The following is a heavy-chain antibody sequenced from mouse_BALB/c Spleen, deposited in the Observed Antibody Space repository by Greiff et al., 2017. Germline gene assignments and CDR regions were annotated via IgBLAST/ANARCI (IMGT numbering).Heavy chain of an antibody. Sequence: EVNVVESGGGLVKPGGSLKLSCAASGFTFSDYYMYWVRQTPEKRLEWVATISDGGSYTYYPDSVKGRFTISRDNAKNNLYLQMSSLKSEDTAMYYCASNWVAYWGQGTLVTVSA. CDR2: ISDGGSYT. CDR1: GFTFSDYY. J-gene: IGHJ3*01. V-gene: IGHV5-4*02. CDR3: ASNWVAY.